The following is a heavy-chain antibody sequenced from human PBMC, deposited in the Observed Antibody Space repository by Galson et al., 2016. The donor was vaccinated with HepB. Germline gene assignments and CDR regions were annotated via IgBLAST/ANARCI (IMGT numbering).Heavy chain of an antibody. CDR3: AWTHYYNGSGNYGSWFDS. V-gene: IGHV2-70*04. D-gene: IGHD3-10*01. CDR1: GLSLSSSGMR. J-gene: IGHJ5*01. Sequence: PALVKPTQTLTLTCTFSGLSLSSSGMRVSWIRQPPGKALEWLARIAWADDKFYSTSLKTRPTISNDTSNTQVVLTLTNMDPVDTATDYCAWTHYYNGSGNYGSWFDSWGQGTLVTVSS. CDR2: IAWADDK.